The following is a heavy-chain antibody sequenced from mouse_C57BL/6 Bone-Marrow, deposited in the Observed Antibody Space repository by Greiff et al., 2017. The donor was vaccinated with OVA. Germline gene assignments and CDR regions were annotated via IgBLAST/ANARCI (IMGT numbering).Heavy chain of an antibody. CDR3: ARRRAVVRFDY. D-gene: IGHD1-1*01. Sequence: VQLQQSGAELVRPGASVTLSCKASGYTFTDYEMHWVKQTPVHGLEWIGAIDPETGGTAYNQKFKGKAILTADKSSSTAYMELRSLTSEDSAVYYCARRRAVVRFDYWGQGTTLTVSS. J-gene: IGHJ2*01. CDR1: GYTFTDYE. V-gene: IGHV1-15*01. CDR2: IDPETGGT.